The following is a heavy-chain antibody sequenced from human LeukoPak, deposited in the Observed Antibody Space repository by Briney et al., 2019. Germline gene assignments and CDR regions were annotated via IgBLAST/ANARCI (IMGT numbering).Heavy chain of an antibody. CDR1: GYSFTSYW. CDR3: ARAPDYGGNPYYFDY. Sequence: GESLNISCKGSGYSFTSYWIGWVRQMPGKGLEWMGIIYPGDSDTRYSPSFQGQVTISADKSISTAYLQWSSLKASDTAMYYCARAPDYGGNPYYFDYWGQGTLVTVSS. CDR2: IYPGDSDT. J-gene: IGHJ4*02. V-gene: IGHV5-51*01. D-gene: IGHD4-23*01.